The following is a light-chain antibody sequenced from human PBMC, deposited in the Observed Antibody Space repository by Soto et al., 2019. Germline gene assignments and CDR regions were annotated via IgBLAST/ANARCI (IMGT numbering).Light chain of an antibody. V-gene: IGLV4-69*01. Sequence: QLVLTQSPSASASLGASVKLTCTLSSGHSSYAIAWHQQQPEKGLRYLLKLNSDGSHSKGDGIPDRFSGSSSGAERYLTISSLQSEDEADYYCQTWGTGIQVFGGGPKLTVL. CDR3: QTWGTGIQV. CDR1: SGHSSYA. J-gene: IGLJ2*01. CDR2: LNSDGSH.